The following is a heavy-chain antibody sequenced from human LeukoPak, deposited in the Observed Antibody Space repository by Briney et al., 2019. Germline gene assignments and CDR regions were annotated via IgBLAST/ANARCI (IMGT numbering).Heavy chain of an antibody. CDR1: GGSISSYY. D-gene: IGHD1-1*01. Sequence: SETLSLTCTVSGGSISSYYWGWIRQPPGKGLEWIGYIYYSGSTNYNPSLKSRVTISVDTSKNQFSLKLSSVTAADTAVYYCAKGGTTGVGYYYYMDVWGKGTTVTVSS. CDR3: AKGGTTGVGYYYYMDV. V-gene: IGHV4-59*01. J-gene: IGHJ6*03. CDR2: IYYSGST.